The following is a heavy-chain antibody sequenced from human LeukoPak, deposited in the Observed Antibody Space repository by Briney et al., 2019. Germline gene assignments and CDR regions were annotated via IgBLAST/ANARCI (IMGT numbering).Heavy chain of an antibody. CDR1: GFTFRTFG. D-gene: IGHD3-10*01. CDR2: FSGSGGSA. J-gene: IGHJ6*03. Sequence: GGSLRLSCAASGFTFRTFGMHWVRQAPGKGLEWVSAFSGSGGSAYYADSVKGRFTIYRDNSKNTLYLQMNSLRAEDTAIYYCAKGIYYYYYMDVWGKGTTVTVSS. CDR3: AKGIYYYYYMDV. V-gene: IGHV3-23*01.